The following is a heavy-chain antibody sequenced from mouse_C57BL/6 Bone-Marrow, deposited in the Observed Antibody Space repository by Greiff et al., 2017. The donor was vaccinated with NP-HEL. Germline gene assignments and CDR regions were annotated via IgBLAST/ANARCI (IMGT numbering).Heavy chain of an antibody. V-gene: IGHV1-26*01. CDR1: GYTFTDYY. Sequence: EVQLQQSGPELVKPGASVKISCKASGYTFTDYYMNWVKQSHGKSLEWIGDINPNNGGTSYNQKFKGKATLTVDKSSSTAYMELRSLTSEDSAVYYCASPGYDEAYWGQGTLVTVSA. J-gene: IGHJ3*01. D-gene: IGHD2-2*01. CDR3: ASPGYDEAY. CDR2: INPNNGGT.